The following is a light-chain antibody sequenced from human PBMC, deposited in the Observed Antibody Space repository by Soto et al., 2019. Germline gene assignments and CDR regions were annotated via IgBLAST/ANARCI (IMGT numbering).Light chain of an antibody. CDR1: SGSVSTSSY. V-gene: IGLV8-61*01. Sequence: QAVVTQEPSFSVSPGRTVTLTCGLSSGSVSTSSYPSWYQQTPGQAPRTLIYSTNTRSSGVPDRFSGSIIGNKAALTITGAQADDESDYYCVLYMVSGISLFGGGTQLTVL. CDR2: STN. CDR3: VLYMVSGISL. J-gene: IGLJ2*01.